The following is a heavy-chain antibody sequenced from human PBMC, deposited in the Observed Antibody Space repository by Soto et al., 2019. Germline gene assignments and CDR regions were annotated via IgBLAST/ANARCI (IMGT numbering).Heavy chain of an antibody. D-gene: IGHD3-3*01. J-gene: IGHJ6*03. CDR2: ISSSSTI. Sequence: GGSLRLSXAAAERTFVGYSVNWVRQDPGKGLEWVPYISSSSTIYYADSVKGRFTISRDNAKNSLYLQMNSRRAEDTAVYYCARDWGRFLEWLSSDYYYYYTDVWGNGTTVPVSS. V-gene: IGHV3-48*01. CDR3: ARDWGRFLEWLSSDYYYYYTDV. CDR1: ERTFVGYS.